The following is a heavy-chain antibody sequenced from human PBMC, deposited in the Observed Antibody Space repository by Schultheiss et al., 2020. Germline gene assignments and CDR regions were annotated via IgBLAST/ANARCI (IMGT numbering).Heavy chain of an antibody. V-gene: IGHV1-18*01. CDR1: GGTFSSYA. Sequence: AAVKVSFKASGGTFSSYAISWVRQAPGQGLEWMGWISAYNGNTNYAQKLQGRVTMTTDTSTSTAYMELRSLRSEDTAVYYCAKGDSSGWSLDYYYMDVWGKGTTVTVSS. CDR2: ISAYNGNT. D-gene: IGHD6-19*01. J-gene: IGHJ6*03. CDR3: AKGDSSGWSLDYYYMDV.